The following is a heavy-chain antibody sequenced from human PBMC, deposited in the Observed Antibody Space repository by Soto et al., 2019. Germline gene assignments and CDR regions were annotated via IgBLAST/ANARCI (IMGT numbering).Heavy chain of an antibody. J-gene: IGHJ3*02. CDR2: IYYSGST. V-gene: IGHV4-39*01. Sequence: QLQLQESGPGLVKHSETLSLTCTVSVGSISSSSYYWGWIRQPPGEGLEWIGNIYYSGSTYYNPSLPSRVTISVDTSKNQFSLKLRSVTAADTAVYFCARLPRTYCSSPICYINAFDIWGQGTMVTVSS. CDR3: ARLPRTYCSSPICYINAFDI. D-gene: IGHD2-2*02. CDR1: VGSISSSSYY.